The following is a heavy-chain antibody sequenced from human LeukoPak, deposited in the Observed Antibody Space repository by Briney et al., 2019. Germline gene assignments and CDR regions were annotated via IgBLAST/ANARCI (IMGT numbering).Heavy chain of an antibody. CDR3: ARVGSSGWYGGYYYYMDV. D-gene: IGHD6-19*01. CDR1: GGSILSTTYY. V-gene: IGHV4-39*07. Sequence: SETLSLTCIVSGGSILSTTYYWGWIRQPPGKGLEWIGSIYFRGSTFYNPSLKSRITISVDTDKNQFSLKLSSVTAADTAVYYCARVGSSGWYGGYYYYMDVWGKGTTVTISS. J-gene: IGHJ6*03. CDR2: IYFRGST.